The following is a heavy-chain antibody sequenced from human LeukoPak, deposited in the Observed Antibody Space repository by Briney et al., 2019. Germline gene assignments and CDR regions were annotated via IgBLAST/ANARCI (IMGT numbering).Heavy chain of an antibody. CDR2: IYYSGST. D-gene: IGHD3-9*01. Sequence: SETLSLTCTVSGGSISSYYWSWIRQPPGKGLEWIGYIYYSGSTNYNPSLKSRVTISVDTSKNQFSLKLSSVTAADTAVYYCARLKDILTGYRFDYWGQGTLVTVSS. J-gene: IGHJ4*02. CDR3: ARLKDILTGYRFDY. V-gene: IGHV4-59*01. CDR1: GGSISSYY.